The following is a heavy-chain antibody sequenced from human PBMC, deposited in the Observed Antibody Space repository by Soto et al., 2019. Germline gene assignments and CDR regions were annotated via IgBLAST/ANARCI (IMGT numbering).Heavy chain of an antibody. CDR2: IYYSGST. CDR1: GGSISSYY. CDR3: ARDTAVVAALGYYGMDV. D-gene: IGHD2-15*01. V-gene: IGHV4-59*01. J-gene: IGHJ6*02. Sequence: QVQLQESGPGLVKPSETLSLTCTVSGGSISSYYWSWIRQPPGKGLEWIGYIYYSGSTNYNPSLKSRVTISVDTSKNQFSLKLSSVTAADTAVYYCARDTAVVAALGYYGMDVWGQGTTVTVSS.